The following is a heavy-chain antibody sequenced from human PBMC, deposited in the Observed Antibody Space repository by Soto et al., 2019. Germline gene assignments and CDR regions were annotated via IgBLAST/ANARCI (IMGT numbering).Heavy chain of an antibody. CDR1: GYTFGGFY. Sequence: GASVKVSCKASGYTFGGFYIHWMRQAPGQGLEWVGSINSNSGATTYAQKFQDSVAMTRDTSVSTAYMDLNRLTSDDTAIYYCAIIMTHSDSFDIWGQGTMATVSS. V-gene: IGHV1-2*04. D-gene: IGHD3-16*01. CDR3: AIIMTHSDSFDI. J-gene: IGHJ3*02. CDR2: INSNSGAT.